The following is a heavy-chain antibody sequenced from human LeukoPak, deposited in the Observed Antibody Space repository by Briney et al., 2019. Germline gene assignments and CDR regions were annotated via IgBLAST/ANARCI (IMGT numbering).Heavy chain of an antibody. J-gene: IGHJ4*02. D-gene: IGHD6-13*01. CDR3: ARDRGGIAAAGIDY. CDR1: GGSISSYY. Sequence: SETLSLTCTVSGGSISSYYWSWIRQPPGKGLEWIGYIYYSGSTNYNPSLKSRVTISVDTSKDQFSLKLSSVTAADTAVYYCARDRGGIAAAGIDYWGQGTLVTVSS. V-gene: IGHV4-59*01. CDR2: IYYSGST.